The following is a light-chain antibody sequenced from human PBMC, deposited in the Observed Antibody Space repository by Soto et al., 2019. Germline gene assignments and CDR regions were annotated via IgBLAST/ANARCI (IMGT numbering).Light chain of an antibody. CDR3: QHIYSIPIT. CDR2: NAS. Sequence: DIQMTQSPSTLSASVGDGVTITCRASQSISGWLAWYQQKPGKAPKLLIYNASSLKSGVPSRFSGSGSGTHFTLTISNLQPEDFATYYCQHIYSIPITFGQGTRLENK. V-gene: IGKV1-5*01. CDR1: QSISGW. J-gene: IGKJ5*01.